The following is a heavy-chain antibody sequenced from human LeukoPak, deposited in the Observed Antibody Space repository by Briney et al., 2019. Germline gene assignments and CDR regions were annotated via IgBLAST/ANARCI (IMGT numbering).Heavy chain of an antibody. CDR1: GYTFTSYG. CDR3: AREVPYDSSFYYQPFDY. V-gene: IGHV1-18*01. Sequence: GASVKVSCKASGYTFTSYGIGWVRQAPGQGLEWMGWISAYNGNTNYAQKLQGRVTITTDTSTSTAYMNLRSLRSDDTAVYYCAREVPYDSSFYYQPFDYWGQGTLVTVSS. D-gene: IGHD3-22*01. CDR2: ISAYNGNT. J-gene: IGHJ4*02.